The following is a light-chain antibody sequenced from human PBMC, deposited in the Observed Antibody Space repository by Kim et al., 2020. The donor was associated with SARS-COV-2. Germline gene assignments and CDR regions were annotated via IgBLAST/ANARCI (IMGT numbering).Light chain of an antibody. J-gene: IGKJ2*01. CDR3: QHYGTSPYT. V-gene: IGKV3-20*01. CDR2: GAS. CDR1: LRLRAST. Sequence: SPGEAATLSGEASLRLRASTLGWYQQGPGQSPRLLIDGASTRAPGIPDRFSGSGSGTDFTLTISRLEPEDFAVDFCQHYGTSPYTFGRGTKLEI.